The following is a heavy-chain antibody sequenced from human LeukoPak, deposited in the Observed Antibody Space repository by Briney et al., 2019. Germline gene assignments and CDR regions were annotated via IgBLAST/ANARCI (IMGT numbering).Heavy chain of an antibody. V-gene: IGHV5-10-1*01. CDR3: ARQAGVAAYSMGWFDP. J-gene: IGHJ5*02. D-gene: IGHD2-15*01. CDR1: GYSFTSYW. Sequence: GESLKISCKGSGYSFTSYWISWVRQMPGKGLEWMGRIDPSDSYTNYSPSFQGHVTISAGKSISTAYLQWSSLKASDTAMYYCARQAGVAAYSMGWFDPWGQGTLVTVSS. CDR2: IDPSDSYT.